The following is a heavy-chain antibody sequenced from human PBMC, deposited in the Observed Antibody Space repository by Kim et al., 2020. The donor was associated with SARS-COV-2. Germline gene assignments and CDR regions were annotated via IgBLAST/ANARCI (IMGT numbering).Heavy chain of an antibody. D-gene: IGHD2-2*01. Sequence: SETLSLTCAVYGGSFSGYYWSWIRQPPGKGLEWIGEINHSGSTNYNPSLKSRVTISVDTSKNQFSLKLSSVTAADTAVYYCARFRPLRYCSSTSCQNWFDPWGQGTLVTVSS. CDR2: INHSGST. J-gene: IGHJ5*02. CDR3: ARFRPLRYCSSTSCQNWFDP. V-gene: IGHV4-34*01. CDR1: GGSFSGYY.